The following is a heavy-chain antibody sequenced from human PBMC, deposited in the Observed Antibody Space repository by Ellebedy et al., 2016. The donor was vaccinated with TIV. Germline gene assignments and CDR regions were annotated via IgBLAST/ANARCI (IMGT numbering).Heavy chain of an antibody. V-gene: IGHV3-48*01. CDR3: SRHTDYALDY. CDR2: IHATSETM. J-gene: IGHJ4*02. D-gene: IGHD4-17*01. CDR1: GFTFSHFD. Sequence: GGSLRLSCVASGFTFSHFDIHWVRQAPGKGLEWISYIHATSETMYYAGSVKGRFTVSRDNAKNSLYLQMNSLRAEDTAVYYCSRHTDYALDYWGQGALVTVSS.